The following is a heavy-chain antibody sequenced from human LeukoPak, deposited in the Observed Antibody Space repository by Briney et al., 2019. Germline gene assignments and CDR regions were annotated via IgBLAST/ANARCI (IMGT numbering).Heavy chain of an antibody. V-gene: IGHV1-69*01. CDR2: IIPIFGTA. CDR1: GGTFSSYA. CDR3: ARDSVGGYSYGPAFDY. J-gene: IGHJ4*02. Sequence: ASVTVSFTASGGTFSSYAISWVRQAPGQGLEWMGGIIPIFGTANYAQKFQGRVTITADESTSTAYMELSSLRSEDTAVYYCARDSVGGYSYGPAFDYWGQGTLVTVSS. D-gene: IGHD5-18*01.